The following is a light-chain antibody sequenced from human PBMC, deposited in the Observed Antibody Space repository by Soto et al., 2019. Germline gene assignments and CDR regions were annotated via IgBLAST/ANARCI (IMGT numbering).Light chain of an antibody. Sequence: DIQMTQSPSSLSASVGDRVTITCRASQSIGNSLNWYQQKPREAPKLLIHAASNLQSGVPSRFSGSGSGTEFTLTITSLQPEDLATYHCHQSYSDPLTFGRGTKVEIK. CDR1: QSIGNS. J-gene: IGKJ1*01. CDR3: HQSYSDPLT. CDR2: AAS. V-gene: IGKV1-39*01.